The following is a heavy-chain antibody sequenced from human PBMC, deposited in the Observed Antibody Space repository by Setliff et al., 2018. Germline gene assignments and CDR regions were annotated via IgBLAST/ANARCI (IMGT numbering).Heavy chain of an antibody. Sequence: EASVKVSCKASGYTLTNYYMHWVRQAPGQGLEWMGIINPSGGLTRYAQKFQGKVTMTRDTSTSTVYMEVSSLRSEDTAVYYCVREGVDSRSSTDYRYYMDVWGKGTTVTVSS. CDR3: VREGVDSRSSTDYRYYMDV. V-gene: IGHV1-46*01. D-gene: IGHD3-22*01. J-gene: IGHJ6*03. CDR2: INPSGGLT. CDR1: GYTLTNYY.